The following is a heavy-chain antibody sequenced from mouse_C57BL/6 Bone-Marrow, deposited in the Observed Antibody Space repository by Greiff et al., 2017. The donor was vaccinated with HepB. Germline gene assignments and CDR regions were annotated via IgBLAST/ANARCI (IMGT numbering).Heavy chain of an antibody. J-gene: IGHJ3*01. CDR2: ISGGGGNT. CDR1: GFTFSSYT. D-gene: IGHD2-3*01. CDR3: ARHVGYSFAY. Sequence: EVKLVVSGGGLVKPGGSLKLSCAASGFTFSSYTMSWVRQTPEKRLEWVATISGGGGNTYYPDSVKGRFTISRDNAKNTLYLQMSSLRSEDTALYYCARHVGYSFAYWGQGTLVTVSA. V-gene: IGHV5-9*01.